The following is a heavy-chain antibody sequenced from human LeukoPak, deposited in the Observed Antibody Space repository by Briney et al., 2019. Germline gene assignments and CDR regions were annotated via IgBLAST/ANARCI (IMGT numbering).Heavy chain of an antibody. J-gene: IGHJ3*02. D-gene: IGHD2-2*01. CDR2: IWYDGSNK. CDR1: GPTFSSYG. CDR3: ARDQGHCSSTSCYAPDAFDI. Sequence: GRSLSLARAAAGPTFSSYGMRSVRQPARNGLEWEAFIWYDGSNKSYADSVQGRFTISRDNSKNTLYLQMNSLRAEDTAVYYCARDQGHCSSTSCYAPDAFDIWSQGTMVTVSS. V-gene: IGHV3-33*01.